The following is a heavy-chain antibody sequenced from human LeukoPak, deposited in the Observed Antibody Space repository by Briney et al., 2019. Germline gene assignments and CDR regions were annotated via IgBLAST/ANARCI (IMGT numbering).Heavy chain of an antibody. CDR2: MNPNSGNT. Sequence: GASVTVSCKASGYTFTNYDINWVRQAPGQGLEWMGWMNPNSGNTDYAQKFKGRVTFTRNTSISTAYMELSSLRSEDTAVYYCAKTSGYYLDNWFDLWGQGTLVTVSS. CDR1: GYTFTNYD. V-gene: IGHV1-8*01. D-gene: IGHD3-22*01. CDR3: AKTSGYYLDNWFDL. J-gene: IGHJ5*02.